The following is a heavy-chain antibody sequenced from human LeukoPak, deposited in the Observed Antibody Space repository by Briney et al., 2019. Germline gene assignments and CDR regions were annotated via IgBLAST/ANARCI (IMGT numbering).Heavy chain of an antibody. CDR2: INPKNGVT. CDR3: ASLFGENYLYYFDY. CDR1: GYTFTGYY. V-gene: IGHV1-2*02. D-gene: IGHD4/OR15-4a*01. Sequence: GASVKVSCKTSGYTFTGYYMHWVRQAPGQGLEWMGRINPKNGVTNYAQNFQGRVTMTRDTSISTAYMELSSLRSDDTAVYYCASLFGENYLYYFDYWGQGTLVTVSS. J-gene: IGHJ4*02.